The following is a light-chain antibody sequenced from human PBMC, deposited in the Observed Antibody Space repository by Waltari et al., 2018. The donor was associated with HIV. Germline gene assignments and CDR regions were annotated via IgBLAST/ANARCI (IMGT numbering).Light chain of an antibody. Sequence: QSALTQPPSTSGTPGQTVTIPCSGSSSNIGENYVSWYQQLPGTAPKLLIYRNSQRPSGVRDRFSGSKSGTSASLAINDLRSEDEAEYHCAAWDDSLSGWVFGGGTNLTVL. J-gene: IGLJ3*02. V-gene: IGLV1-47*01. CDR3: AAWDDSLSGWV. CDR1: SSNIGENY. CDR2: RNS.